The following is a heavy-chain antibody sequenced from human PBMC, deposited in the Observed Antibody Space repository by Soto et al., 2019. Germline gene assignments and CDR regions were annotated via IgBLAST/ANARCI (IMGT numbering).Heavy chain of an antibody. Sequence: AAVKVACKASRRPYSSYAISWVRQAPGQGLERMGVINRIYGTANYGEIVQGRVTITADEFRSIAFMELSSLRSEDTAGYYCARDPYQYYDSSGYYRYYFDYWGRGTLVTVSS. CDR1: RRPYSSYA. V-gene: IGHV1-69*13. CDR3: ARDPYQYYDSSGYYRYYFDY. J-gene: IGHJ4*02. CDR2: INRIYGTA. D-gene: IGHD3-22*01.